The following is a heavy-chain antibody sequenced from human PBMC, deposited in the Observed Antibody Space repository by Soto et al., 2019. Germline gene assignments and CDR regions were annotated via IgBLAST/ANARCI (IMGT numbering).Heavy chain of an antibody. Sequence: EVLLVESGGAVVQPGGSLRLSCAGSGFTFHDYTMHWLRQVPGKGLEWVSLMSWDGYNTYFADSVRGRFTVSRDNSRNSLYLQMSSLSTEDTALYYCARGVAGPNLAVLDSWGQGTLVTVSS. CDR1: GFTFHDYT. J-gene: IGHJ4*02. V-gene: IGHV3-43*01. CDR3: ARGVAGPNLAVLDS. CDR2: MSWDGYNT. D-gene: IGHD6-19*01.